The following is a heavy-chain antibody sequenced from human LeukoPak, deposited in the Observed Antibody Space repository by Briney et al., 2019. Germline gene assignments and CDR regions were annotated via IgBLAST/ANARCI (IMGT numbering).Heavy chain of an antibody. V-gene: IGHV3-15*01. Sequence: GGPLSLSCAASGFTLNNAWMSWVRQAPGKGLEWLGRIKRETDGGTIDYAAPVKGRFTISRDDSRNTLYLQMDSLKIEDTAVYYCTTDRYYDNSELQFQHWGQGTLVTVSS. CDR1: GFTLNNAW. J-gene: IGHJ1*01. D-gene: IGHD3-22*01. CDR3: TTDRYYDNSELQFQH. CDR2: IKRETDGGTI.